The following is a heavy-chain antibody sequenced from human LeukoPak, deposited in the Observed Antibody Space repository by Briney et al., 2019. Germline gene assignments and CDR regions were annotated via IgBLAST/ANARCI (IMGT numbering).Heavy chain of an antibody. CDR2: IISIIGRA. D-gene: IGHD2-15*01. J-gene: IGHJ4*02. CDR1: GASFTSDA. Sequence: GASGKDSRKGPGASFTSDAICWVPHTPGQRLEWMGRIISIIGRANYVQKFQGRVTITADKSTSTAYMELRRLRCEDTAVYYCARDSMVVVATAHRDYWGQGTLVTVSS. V-gene: IGHV1-69*04. CDR3: ARDSMVVVATAHRDY.